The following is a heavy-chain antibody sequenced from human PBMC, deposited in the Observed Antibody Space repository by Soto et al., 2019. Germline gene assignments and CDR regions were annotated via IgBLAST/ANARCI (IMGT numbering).Heavy chain of an antibody. CDR1: GFTLSSYG. V-gene: IGHV3-33*01. D-gene: IGHD6-13*01. J-gene: IGHJ6*02. CDR3: ARKGIAAAGTRGAYYYYGMDV. CDR2: IWYDGSNK. Sequence: GGSLRLSCAASGFTLSSYGMHWVRQAPGKGLEWVAVIWYDGSNKYYADSVKGRFTISRDNSKNTLYLQMNSLRAEDTAVYYCARKGIAAAGTRGAYYYYGMDVWGQGTTVTVSS.